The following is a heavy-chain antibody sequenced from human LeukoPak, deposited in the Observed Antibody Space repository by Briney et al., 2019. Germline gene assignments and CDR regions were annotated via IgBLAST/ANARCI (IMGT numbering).Heavy chain of an antibody. CDR1: GFTFSSYG. D-gene: IGHD3-10*01. Sequence: GGSLRLSCAAAGFTFSSYGMHWVSQAPGKGLEWVAVIRDDGSNKYYGDSVKGRFTISRDNSKNTLYLQMNILRAEDTAVYYCARGVPQWFGEPPPLGYWGQGTLVTVSS. J-gene: IGHJ4*02. CDR2: IRDDGSNK. CDR3: ARGVPQWFGEPPPLGY. V-gene: IGHV3-33*01.